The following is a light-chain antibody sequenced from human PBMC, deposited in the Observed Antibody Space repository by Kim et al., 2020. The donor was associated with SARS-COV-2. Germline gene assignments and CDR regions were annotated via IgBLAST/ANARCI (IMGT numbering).Light chain of an antibody. CDR3: QTWGSGGIGV. CDR2: LYSDGRH. Sequence: VNLTCTLTTGSTNYAIAWLHQQPGKGHRDVMRLYSDGRHTKGDGIPDRFSGSTSGSEYSLTISSLQSEDEADYYCQTWGSGGIGVFGGGTQLTVL. CDR1: TGSTNYA. J-gene: IGLJ2*01. V-gene: IGLV4-69*01.